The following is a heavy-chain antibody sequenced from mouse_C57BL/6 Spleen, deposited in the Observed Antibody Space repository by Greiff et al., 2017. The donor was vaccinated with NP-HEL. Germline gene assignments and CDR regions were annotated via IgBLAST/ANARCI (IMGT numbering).Heavy chain of an antibody. V-gene: IGHV1-52*01. Sequence: QVQLQQPGAVLVRPGPSLKLSCKASGYTFTSYRLHWVKQRPIQGLEWIGNIDPSDSVTHHTQKFMVKATLTVDKSSSTDYVQRSSLTSEDSAVYCCARKDYDSLFAYWGQGTLVTVSA. D-gene: IGHD1-1*01. J-gene: IGHJ3*01. CDR2: IDPSDSVT. CDR1: GYTFTSYR. CDR3: ARKDYDSLFAY.